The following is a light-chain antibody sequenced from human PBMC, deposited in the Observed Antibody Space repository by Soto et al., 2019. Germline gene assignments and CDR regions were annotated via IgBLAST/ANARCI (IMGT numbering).Light chain of an antibody. J-gene: IGKJ4*01. CDR2: DAS. Sequence: EIVLTQSPATLSLSPGERATLSCRASQSVGTFLAWYQQKPGQAPWLLIYDASHRATGIPARFSGSRSGTDFTLTISSLEPEDFAVYYCQQRSNWLLTFGGGTKVEI. CDR3: QQRSNWLLT. V-gene: IGKV3-11*01. CDR1: QSVGTF.